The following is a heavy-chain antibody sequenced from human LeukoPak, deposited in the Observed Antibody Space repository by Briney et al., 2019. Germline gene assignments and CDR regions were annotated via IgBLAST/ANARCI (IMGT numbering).Heavy chain of an antibody. Sequence: GGSLRLSCAASGFTFSSYEMNWVRQAPGKGLEWVSYTSSSGSTIYYADSVKGRFTISRDNAKNSLYLQMNSLRAEDTAVYYCASDPGRWSNYFDYWGQGTLVTVSS. D-gene: IGHD4-23*01. CDR3: ASDPGRWSNYFDY. CDR1: GFTFSSYE. J-gene: IGHJ4*02. CDR2: TSSSGSTI. V-gene: IGHV3-48*03.